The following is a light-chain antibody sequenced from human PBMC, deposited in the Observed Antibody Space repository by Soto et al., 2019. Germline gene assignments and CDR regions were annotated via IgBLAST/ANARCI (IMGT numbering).Light chain of an antibody. CDR1: QSVSSN. CDR2: RAS. Sequence: EIVMTQSPATLSVSPGERATLSCRASQSVSSNLAWYQQKPGQAPRLLIYRASTRATGIPARFSGSGSGTEFTLTISSLQSEDFAVYYCQQYNRWPPVTFGGGPKVDI. J-gene: IGKJ4*01. V-gene: IGKV3-15*01. CDR3: QQYNRWPPVT.